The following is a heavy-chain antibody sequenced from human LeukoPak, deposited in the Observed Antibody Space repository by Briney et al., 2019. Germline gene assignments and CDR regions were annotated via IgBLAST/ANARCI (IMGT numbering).Heavy chain of an antibody. V-gene: IGHV3-23*01. CDR3: AKDALRSSTSRYYYYMDV. J-gene: IGHJ6*03. Sequence: GGSLRLSCAASGFTFSSYAMSWVRQAPGKGLEWVSAISGSGGSTYYADSVKGRFTISRDNSKNTLYLQMNSLRAEDAAVYYCAKDALRSSTSRYYYYMDVWGKGTTVTVSS. CDR1: GFTFSSYA. D-gene: IGHD2-2*01. CDR2: ISGSGGST.